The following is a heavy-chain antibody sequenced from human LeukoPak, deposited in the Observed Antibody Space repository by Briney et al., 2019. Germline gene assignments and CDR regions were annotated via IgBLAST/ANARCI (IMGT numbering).Heavy chain of an antibody. Sequence: GGSLRLSCAASGFTFSSYAMTWVRQAPGKGLEWVSYISSSRSTIYYADSVKGRFTISRDNGKNSLYLQMNSLRAEDTAVYYCARERQVAFDIWGQGTMVTVSS. V-gene: IGHV3-48*01. J-gene: IGHJ3*02. CDR2: ISSSRSTI. CDR1: GFTFSSYA. CDR3: ARERQVAFDI.